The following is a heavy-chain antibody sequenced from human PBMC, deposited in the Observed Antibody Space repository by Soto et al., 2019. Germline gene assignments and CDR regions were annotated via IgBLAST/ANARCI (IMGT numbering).Heavy chain of an antibody. J-gene: IGHJ4*02. Sequence: ETLSLTCTVSGGSISSSSYYWGWIRQPPGKGLEWIGSIFYSGSTYYNPSLKSRVTISVDTSKNQFSLKLSSVTAADTAVYYCARAAYDFWTGPRYYFVYWGEGTLVTVSS. CDR3: ARAAYDFWTGPRYYFVY. V-gene: IGHV4-39*01. D-gene: IGHD3-3*01. CDR1: GGSISSSSYY. CDR2: IFYSGST.